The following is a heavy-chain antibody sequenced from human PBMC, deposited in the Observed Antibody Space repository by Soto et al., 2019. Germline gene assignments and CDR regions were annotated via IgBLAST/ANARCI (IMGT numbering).Heavy chain of an antibody. CDR3: ARSQTTVTSYDY. D-gene: IGHD4-17*01. J-gene: IGHJ4*02. V-gene: IGHV4-39*07. Sequence: TSETLSLTCTVSGGSISSSEYYCVWVRQPPGKGLEWIGCIYYDGSTYYNPSLKSRATISVDRSKNQFSLKLSSVTAADTAVYYCARSQTTVTSYDYWGQGTLVTVSS. CDR1: GGSISSSEYY. CDR2: IYYDGST.